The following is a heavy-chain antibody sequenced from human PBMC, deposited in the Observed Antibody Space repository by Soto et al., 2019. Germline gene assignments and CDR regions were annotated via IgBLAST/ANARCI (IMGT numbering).Heavy chain of an antibody. V-gene: IGHV1-18*01. D-gene: IGHD1-7*01. CDR3: ARGVTGTTLSSPLTDY. Sequence: ASVKVSCKASGYTFTSYGISWVRQAPGQGLEWMGWISAYNGNTNYAQKLQGRVTMTTDTSTSTAYMELRSLRSDDTAVYYCARGVTGTTLSSPLTDYWGQGTLVTVSS. CDR1: GYTFTSYG. CDR2: ISAYNGNT. J-gene: IGHJ4*02.